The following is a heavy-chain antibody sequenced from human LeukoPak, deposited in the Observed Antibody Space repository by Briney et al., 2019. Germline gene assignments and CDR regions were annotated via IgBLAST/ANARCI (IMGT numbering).Heavy chain of an antibody. V-gene: IGHV4-59*01. CDR3: ARGGDGEDAFDI. CDR1: GGSISSYY. CDR2: IYYSGST. J-gene: IGHJ3*02. Sequence: SETLSLTCTVSGGSISSYYWSWIRQPPGKGLEWIGYIYYSGSTNYNPSLKSRVTISVGTSKNQFSLKLSSVTAADTAVYYCARGGDGEDAFDIWGQGTMVTVSS.